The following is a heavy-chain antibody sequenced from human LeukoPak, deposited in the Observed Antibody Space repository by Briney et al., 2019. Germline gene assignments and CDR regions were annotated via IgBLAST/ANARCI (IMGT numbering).Heavy chain of an antibody. V-gene: IGHV3-48*03. Sequence: PGGSLRLSCAASGFTFSSYEMNWVRQAPGKGLEWVSYISSSGSTIYYADSVKGRFTFSRDNAKNSLYLQMNSLRAEDTAVYYCARRAGGYSHPYDYWGQGTLVTVSS. CDR2: ISSSGSTI. D-gene: IGHD5-18*01. CDR3: ARRAGGYSHPYDY. CDR1: GFTFSSYE. J-gene: IGHJ4*02.